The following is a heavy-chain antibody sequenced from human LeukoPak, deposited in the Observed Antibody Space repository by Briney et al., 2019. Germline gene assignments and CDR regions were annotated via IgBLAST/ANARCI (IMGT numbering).Heavy chain of an antibody. CDR2: TSISGSTI. D-gene: IGHD2-21*02. Sequence: PGGSLRLSCAASGFTFSDYYMSWISQAPGKGLEWVSYTSISGSTIYYADSVKGRFTISRDNAKNSLYLQMNSLRAEDTAVYYCARDSVVVTAIENYYFDYWGQGTLVTVSS. CDR1: GFTFSDYY. J-gene: IGHJ4*02. V-gene: IGHV3-11*01. CDR3: ARDSVVVTAIENYYFDY.